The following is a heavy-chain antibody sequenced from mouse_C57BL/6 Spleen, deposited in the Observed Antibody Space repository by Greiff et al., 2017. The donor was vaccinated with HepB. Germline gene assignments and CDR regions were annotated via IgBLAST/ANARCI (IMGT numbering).Heavy chain of an antibody. V-gene: IGHV14-1*01. CDR1: GFNIKDYY. CDR3: TTVWLRRRVAY. CDR2: IDPEDGDT. D-gene: IGHD2-2*01. J-gene: IGHJ3*01. Sequence: VQLQQSGAELVRPGASVKLSCTASGFNIKDYYMHWVKQRPEQGLEWIGRIDPEDGDTEYAPKFQGKATMTADTSSNTAYLQLSSRTSEDTAVYDCTTVWLRRRVAYWGQGTLVTVSA.